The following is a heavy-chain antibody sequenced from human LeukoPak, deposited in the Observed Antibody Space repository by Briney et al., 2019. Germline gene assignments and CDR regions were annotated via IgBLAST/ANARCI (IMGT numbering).Heavy chain of an antibody. V-gene: IGHV4-34*01. CDR3: ARARSGSSSWYGKNTRGKFDY. Sequence: SETLSLTCAVYGGSFSGHYWSWIRQPPGKGLEWIGEINHSGSTNYNPSLKSRVTISVDTSKNQFSLKLSSVTAADTAVYYCARARSGSSSWYGKNTRGKFDYWGQGTLVTVSS. CDR2: INHSGST. J-gene: IGHJ4*02. CDR1: GGSFSGHY. D-gene: IGHD6-13*01.